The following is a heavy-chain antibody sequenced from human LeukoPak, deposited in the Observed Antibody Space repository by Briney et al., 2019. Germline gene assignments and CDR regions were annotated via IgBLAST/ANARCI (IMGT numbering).Heavy chain of an antibody. CDR2: IIPIFVTA. CDR1: GGTFSSYA. V-gene: IGHV1-69*13. D-gene: IGHD3-9*01. CDR3: ARDREDILTGSYRSYYGMDV. Sequence: ASVKVSCKASGGTFSSYAISWVRQAPGKGLEWMGWIIPIFVTANYAQKFQGRLTITPDESTSTAYMALSSLRSEDTAVYYCARDREDILTGSYRSYYGMDVCGQGTTVTVSS. J-gene: IGHJ6*02.